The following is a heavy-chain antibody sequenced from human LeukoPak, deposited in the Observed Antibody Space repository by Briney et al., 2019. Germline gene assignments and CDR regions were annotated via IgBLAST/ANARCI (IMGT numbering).Heavy chain of an antibody. CDR1: GYTFTNYY. V-gene: IGHV1-46*01. CDR3: ARDIGMATFDAFDI. Sequence: ASVKVSCKASGYTFTNYYIHWVRQAPGQGLEWMGIINPSGGSTSYAQKFQDRVTMTRDTSTSTVYMELSSLKSEDTAVYYCARDIGMATFDAFDIWGQGTMVTVSS. CDR2: INPSGGST. J-gene: IGHJ3*02. D-gene: IGHD5-24*01.